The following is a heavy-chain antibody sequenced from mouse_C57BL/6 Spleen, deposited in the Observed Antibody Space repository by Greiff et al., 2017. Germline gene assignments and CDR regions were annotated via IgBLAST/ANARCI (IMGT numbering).Heavy chain of an antibody. J-gene: IGHJ2*01. CDR1: GYTFTSYW. V-gene: IGHV1-55*01. D-gene: IGHD1-1*01. CDR3: AVITTVVAPFDY. Sequence: VQLQQPGAELVKPGASVKMSCKASGYTFTSYWITWVKQRPGQGLEWIGDIYPGSGSSNYNEKFKSKATLTVDTSSSTAYMQLSSLTSEDAAVYYCAVITTVVAPFDYWGQGTTLTVSS. CDR2: IYPGSGSS.